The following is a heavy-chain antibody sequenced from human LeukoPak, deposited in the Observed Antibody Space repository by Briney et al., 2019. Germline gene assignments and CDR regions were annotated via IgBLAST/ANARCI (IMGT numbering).Heavy chain of an antibody. J-gene: IGHJ6*03. D-gene: IGHD2-2*01. Sequence: PSETLSLTCTVSGGSISSSSYYWGWIRQPPGKGLEWIGSIYYSGSTYYNPSLKSRVTISVDTSKNQFSLKLSSVTAADTAVYYCARVGYCSSTSCPDHYYYYYYMDVWGKGTTVTVSS. CDR3: ARVGYCSSTSCPDHYYYYYYMDV. V-gene: IGHV4-39*07. CDR1: GGSISSSSYY. CDR2: IYYSGST.